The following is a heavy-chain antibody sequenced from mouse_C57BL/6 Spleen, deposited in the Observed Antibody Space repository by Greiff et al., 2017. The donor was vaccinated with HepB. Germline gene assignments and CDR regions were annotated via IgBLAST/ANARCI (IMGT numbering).Heavy chain of an antibody. CDR3: ARNYDGYLYAMDY. CDR2: IDPNSGGT. J-gene: IGHJ4*01. Sequence: VQLQQPGAELVKPGASVKLSCKASGYTFTSYWLHWVKQRPGRGLEWIGRIDPNSGGTKYNEKFKSKARLTVDKPSSTDYMQLSSLTSEDSAVYDSARNYDGYLYAMDYWGQGTLVTVSS. CDR1: GYTFTSYW. V-gene: IGHV1-72*01. D-gene: IGHD2-2*01.